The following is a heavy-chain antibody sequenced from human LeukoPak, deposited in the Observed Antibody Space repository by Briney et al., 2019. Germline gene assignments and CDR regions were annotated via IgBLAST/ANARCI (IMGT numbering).Heavy chain of an antibody. D-gene: IGHD6-6*01. J-gene: IGHJ6*03. CDR1: GYTFTSYY. CDR2: INPSGGST. V-gene: IGHV1-46*01. CDR3: ARDPSIAALSLYYYYYMDV. Sequence: ASVKVSCKASGYTFTSYYMHWVRQAPGQGLEWMGIINPSGGSTSYAQKFQGRVTMSRDMSTSTVYMELSSLRSEDTAVYYCARDPSIAALSLYYYYYMDVWGKGATVTVSS.